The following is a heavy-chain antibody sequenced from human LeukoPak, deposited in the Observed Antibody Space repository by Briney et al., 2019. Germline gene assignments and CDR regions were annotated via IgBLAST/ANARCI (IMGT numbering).Heavy chain of an antibody. J-gene: IGHJ4*02. CDR1: GYTSTGYY. CDR2: INPNSGGT. D-gene: IGHD3-3*01. V-gene: IGHV1-2*02. Sequence: ASVKVSCKASGYTSTGYYMHWVRQAPGQGLEWMGWINPNSGGTNYAQKFQGRVTMTRDTSISTAYMELSRLRSDDTAVYYCALLGEYDFWSGYPFDYWGQGTLVTVSS. CDR3: ALLGEYDFWSGYPFDY.